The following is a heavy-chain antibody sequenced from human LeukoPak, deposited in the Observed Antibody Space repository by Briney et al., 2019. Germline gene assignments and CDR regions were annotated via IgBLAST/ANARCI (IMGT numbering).Heavy chain of an antibody. CDR2: ISSSGTTI. CDR1: GFTFISYE. Sequence: GSLRLSCAASGFTFISYEMNWVRQAPGKGLEWVSYISSSGTTIHYADSVKGRSTISRDNAKNSLYLQMNSLRAEDTAVYYCARALTTSWYYFDYWGQGTLVTVSS. V-gene: IGHV3-48*03. CDR3: ARALTTSWYYFDY. D-gene: IGHD2-2*01. J-gene: IGHJ4*02.